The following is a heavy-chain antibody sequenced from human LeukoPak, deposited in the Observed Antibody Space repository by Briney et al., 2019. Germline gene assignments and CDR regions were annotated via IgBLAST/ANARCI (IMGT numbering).Heavy chain of an antibody. CDR2: TYYRSKWYN. Sequence: SQTLSLTCVISGDSVSNNIAAWNWIRQSPSRGLEWLGSTYYRSKWYNDYAVSVESRITINPDTSKNQFSLQLNSVTPEDTAVYYCARDVTAGAGAVGMAVWGKGTTVTVSS. D-gene: IGHD6-13*01. V-gene: IGHV6-1*01. J-gene: IGHJ6*04. CDR1: GDSVSNNIAA. CDR3: ARDVTAGAGAVGMAV.